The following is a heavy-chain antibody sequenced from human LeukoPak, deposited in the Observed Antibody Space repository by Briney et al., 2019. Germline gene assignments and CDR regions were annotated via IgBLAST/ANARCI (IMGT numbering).Heavy chain of an antibody. Sequence: GGSLRLSCAASGFTFSNYAMTWVRQAPGKGLEWVSGTSGSGGRTNYADSVKGRFTISRDNSKNTLYLQMNSLRAEDTAVYYCAKVDYDFWSGYQWPNAFDIWGQGTMVTVSS. CDR2: TSGSGGRT. CDR1: GFTFSNYA. CDR3: AKVDYDFWSGYQWPNAFDI. J-gene: IGHJ3*02. V-gene: IGHV3-23*01. D-gene: IGHD3-3*01.